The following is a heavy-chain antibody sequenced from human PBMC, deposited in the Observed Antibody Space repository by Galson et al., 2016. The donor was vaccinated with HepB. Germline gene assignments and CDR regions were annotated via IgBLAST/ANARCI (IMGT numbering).Heavy chain of an antibody. CDR2: ISSGDGRT. J-gene: IGHJ3*01. CDR1: GFTFNTYA. D-gene: IGHD6-19*01. V-gene: IGHV3-23*01. Sequence: SLRLSCAASGFTFNTYAMTWVRQAPGKGLEWVSSISSGDGRTWYADSVRGRFTISTDNSKTTLYVQMNSLRVDDSAIYYCAKSQFALPDSGWFNAFDLWGQGTMVTVSS. CDR3: AKSQFALPDSGWFNAFDL.